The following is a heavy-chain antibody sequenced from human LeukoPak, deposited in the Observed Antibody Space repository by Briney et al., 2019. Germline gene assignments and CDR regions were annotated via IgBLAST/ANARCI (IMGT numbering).Heavy chain of an antibody. CDR1: GFTFSSYG. CDR2: ILYDGSNK. Sequence: GRSLRLSCAASGFTFSSYGMHWVRQAPGKGLEWVAVILYDGSNKYYADSVKGRFTISRDNSKNTLYLQMNSLRAEDTAVYYCAKDALWFGELLRPTLDYWGQGTLVTVSS. V-gene: IGHV3-30*18. J-gene: IGHJ4*02. D-gene: IGHD3-10*01. CDR3: AKDALWFGELLRPTLDY.